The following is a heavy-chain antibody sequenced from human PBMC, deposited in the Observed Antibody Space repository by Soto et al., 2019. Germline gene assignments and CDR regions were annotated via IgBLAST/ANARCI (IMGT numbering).Heavy chain of an antibody. Sequence: ASVKVSCKASGYTFTSYAMHWVRQAPGQRLEWMGWINAGNGNTKYSQKFQGRVTITRDTSASTAYMELSSLRSEDTAVYYCARDDRVGRIAARQFDYWGQGTLVTVSS. CDR2: INAGNGNT. D-gene: IGHD6-6*01. CDR3: ARDDRVGRIAARQFDY. J-gene: IGHJ4*02. CDR1: GYTFTSYA. V-gene: IGHV1-3*01.